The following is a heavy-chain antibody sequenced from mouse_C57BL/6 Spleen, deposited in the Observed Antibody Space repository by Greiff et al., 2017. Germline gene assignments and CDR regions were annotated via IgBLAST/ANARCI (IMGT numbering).Heavy chain of an antibody. CDR2: ISSGSSTI. V-gene: IGHV5-17*01. CDR3: ARPFITTVYYFDY. J-gene: IGHJ2*01. Sequence: EVQRVESGGGLVKPGGSLKLSCAASGFTFSDYGMHWVRQAPEKGLEWVAYISSGSSTIYYADTVKGRFPISRDNAKNTLFLQMTSLRSEDTAMYYCARPFITTVYYFDYWGQGTTLTVSS. D-gene: IGHD1-1*01. CDR1: GFTFSDYG.